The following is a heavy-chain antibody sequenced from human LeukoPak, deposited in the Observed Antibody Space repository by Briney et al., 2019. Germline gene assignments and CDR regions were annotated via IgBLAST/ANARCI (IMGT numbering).Heavy chain of an antibody. V-gene: IGHV1-2*04. CDR3: ARGVHSGDWFDP. Sequence: ASVKVSCKASGYTFTGYYMHWVRQAPGQGPEWMGWINPNSGGTNYAQKFQGWVTMTRDTSISTAYMELSRLRSDDTAVYYCARGVHSGDWFDPWGQGTLVTVSS. J-gene: IGHJ5*02. D-gene: IGHD6-25*01. CDR2: INPNSGGT. CDR1: GYTFTGYY.